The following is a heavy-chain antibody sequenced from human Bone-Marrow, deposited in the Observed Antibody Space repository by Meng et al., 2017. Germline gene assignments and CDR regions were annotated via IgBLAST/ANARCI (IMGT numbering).Heavy chain of an antibody. Sequence: LRLSCTVSGGSISNGGYYWSWIRQHPGKGLEWIGYIYYSGSTYYNPSLKSRVTISVDTSKNQFSLKLSSVTAADTAVYYCARAYSSSNYFDYWGQGTLVTVSS. CDR3: ARAYSSSNYFDY. D-gene: IGHD6-6*01. J-gene: IGHJ4*02. CDR2: IYYSGST. V-gene: IGHV4-31*03. CDR1: GGSISNGGYY.